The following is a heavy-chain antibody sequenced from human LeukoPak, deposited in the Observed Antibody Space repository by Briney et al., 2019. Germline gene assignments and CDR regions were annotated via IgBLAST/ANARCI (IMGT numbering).Heavy chain of an antibody. CDR2: ISSNGGST. J-gene: IGHJ4*02. D-gene: IGHD6-13*01. CDR3: VEDLYSSSWSETQFDY. Sequence: GGSLRLSCSASGFTFSSYAMHWVRQAPGKGLEYVSAISSNGGSTYYADSVKGRFTISRDNSKNTLYLQMSSLRAEDTAVYYCVEDLYSSSWSETQFDYWGQGTLVTVSS. CDR1: GFTFSSYA. V-gene: IGHV3-64D*06.